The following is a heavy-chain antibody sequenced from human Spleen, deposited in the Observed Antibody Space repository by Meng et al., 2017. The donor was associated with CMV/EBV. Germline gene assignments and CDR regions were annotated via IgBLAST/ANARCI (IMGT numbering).Heavy chain of an antibody. Sequence: GESLKISCAASGFTFSSYAMSWVRQAPGKGLEWVSAISGSGGSTYYADSVKGRFTISRDNSKNTLYLQMNSLRAEDTAVYYYAKDREDIVLMPDYWGQGTLVTVSS. CDR1: GFTFSSYA. CDR2: ISGSGGST. CDR3: AKDREDIVLMPDY. J-gene: IGHJ4*02. D-gene: IGHD2-8*01. V-gene: IGHV3-23*01.